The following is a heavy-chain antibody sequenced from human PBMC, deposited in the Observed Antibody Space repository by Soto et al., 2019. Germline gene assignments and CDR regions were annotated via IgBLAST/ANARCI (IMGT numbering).Heavy chain of an antibody. V-gene: IGHV3-23*01. J-gene: IGHJ6*02. CDR3: ATEQTGYSSSWSDV. CDR1: GFTFSSYA. Sequence: TGGSLRLSCAASGFTFSSYAMSWVRQAPGKGLEWVSAISGSGGSTYYADSVKGRFTISRDNSKNTLYLQMNSLRAEDTAVYYCATEQTGYSSSWSDVWGQGTTVTVSS. CDR2: ISGSGGST. D-gene: IGHD6-13*01.